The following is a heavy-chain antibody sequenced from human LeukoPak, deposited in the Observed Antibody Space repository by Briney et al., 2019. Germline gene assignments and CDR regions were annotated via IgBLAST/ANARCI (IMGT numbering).Heavy chain of an antibody. V-gene: IGHV4-59*01. CDR1: GGSISSYY. Sequence: SETLSLTCTVSGGSISSYYWSWIRQPPGKGLEWIGYIYYSGSTNYNPSLKSRVTISVDTSENQFSLKLSSVTAADTAVYYCARSSGSGSYYNPANWFDPWGQGTLVTVSS. D-gene: IGHD3-10*01. CDR3: ARSSGSGSYYNPANWFDP. J-gene: IGHJ5*02. CDR2: IYYSGST.